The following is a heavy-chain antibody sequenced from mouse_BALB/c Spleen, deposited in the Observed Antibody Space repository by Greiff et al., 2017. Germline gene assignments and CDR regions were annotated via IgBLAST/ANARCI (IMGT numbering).Heavy chain of an antibody. CDR3: ARHDWDYLDY. J-gene: IGHJ2*01. Sequence: EVMLVESGGGLVQPGGSLKLSCAASGFTFSSYTMSWVRQTPEKRLEWVAYISNGGGSTYYPDTVKGRFTISRDNAKNTLYLQMSSLKSEYTAMYYCARHDWDYLDYWGQGTTLTVSS. V-gene: IGHV5-12-2*01. CDR1: GFTFSSYT. CDR2: ISNGGGST.